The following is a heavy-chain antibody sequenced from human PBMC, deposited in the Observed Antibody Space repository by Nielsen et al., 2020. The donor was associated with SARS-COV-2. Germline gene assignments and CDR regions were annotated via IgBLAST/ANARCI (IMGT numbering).Heavy chain of an antibody. D-gene: IGHD3-3*01. CDR1: GFTFTSYY. J-gene: IGHJ6*02. CDR3: ARAPSDYYGMDV. Sequence: ASVKVSCKASGFTFTSYYMHWVRQAPGQGLEWMGIINTSGGSTRSAQKLQGRVTVTSDTSTSTVYIEVSSLRSEDTAVYYCARAPSDYYGMDVWGQGTTVTVSS. V-gene: IGHV1-46*04. CDR2: INTSGGST.